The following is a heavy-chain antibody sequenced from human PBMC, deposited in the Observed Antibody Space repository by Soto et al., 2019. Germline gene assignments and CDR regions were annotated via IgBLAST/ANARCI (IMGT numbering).Heavy chain of an antibody. CDR3: ARFYDAFDI. CDR2: IYYSGST. CDR1: GGSISSYY. Sequence: QVQLQESGPGLVKPSETLSLTCTVSGGSISSYYWSWIRQPPGKGLEWIGYIYYSGSTNYNPSLMCRVTLSVDTSQNQFSLKLSSVTAADTAVYYCARFYDAFDIWGQGTMVTVSS. V-gene: IGHV4-59*01. J-gene: IGHJ3*02.